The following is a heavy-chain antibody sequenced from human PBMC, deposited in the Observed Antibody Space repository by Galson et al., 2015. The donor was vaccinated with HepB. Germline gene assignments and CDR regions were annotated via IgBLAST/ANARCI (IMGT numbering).Heavy chain of an antibody. D-gene: IGHD2-2*01. Sequence: SVKVSCKASDYTFTSYGISWVRQAPGQGLEWMGWISTYSGNTNYAQKIQGRVTMTTDTSTNTAYMELRSLRSDDTAIYYCARDQFGFSSWDYWGQGTLVTVSS. CDR3: ARDQFGFSSWDY. V-gene: IGHV1-18*04. CDR2: ISTYSGNT. CDR1: DYTFTSYG. J-gene: IGHJ4*02.